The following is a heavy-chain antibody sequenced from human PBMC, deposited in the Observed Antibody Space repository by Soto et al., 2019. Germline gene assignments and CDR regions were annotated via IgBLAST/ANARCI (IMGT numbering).Heavy chain of an antibody. Sequence: SETLSLTCAVSGGSISSGGYSWNWIRQPPGKGLEWIGNIYHSGSTYYNPSLKSRVTISMDRSKNQFSLKLSSVTAADTAVYYCARGGNFEVMVWWFEPWGQGTLVTVSS. J-gene: IGHJ5*02. CDR2: IYHSGST. CDR1: GGSISSGGYS. V-gene: IGHV4-30-2*01. D-gene: IGHD2-21*02. CDR3: ARGGNFEVMVWWFEP.